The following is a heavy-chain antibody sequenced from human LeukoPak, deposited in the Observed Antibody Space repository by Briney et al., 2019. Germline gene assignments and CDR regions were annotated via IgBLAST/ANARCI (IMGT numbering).Heavy chain of an antibody. CDR1: GFTFSSYS. CDR3: ARGTFYSTSSFFDL. CDR2: ISSSSSTI. J-gene: IGHJ4*02. V-gene: IGHV3-48*01. Sequence: PGGSLRLSCAASGFTFSSYSMNWVRQAPGKGLEWVSYISSSSSTIYYADSVKGRFTISRDNAKNSLYLQMNSLRAEDTAVYYCARGTFYSTSSFFDLWGQGTLVAVSS. D-gene: IGHD6-13*01.